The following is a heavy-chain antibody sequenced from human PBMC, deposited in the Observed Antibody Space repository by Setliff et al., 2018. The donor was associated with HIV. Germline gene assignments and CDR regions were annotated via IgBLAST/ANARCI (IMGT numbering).Heavy chain of an antibody. Sequence: GSLRLSCVASGFSISPYTLTWVRQVPGEGLEWVSSISANSIYIYYADSVKGRFTVSRDNAKNSLYLQMNSLRAEDTAIYYCARDDPAGGIDYWGQGTLVTVSS. CDR2: ISANSIYI. V-gene: IGHV3-21*01. D-gene: IGHD1-26*01. CDR3: ARDDPAGGIDY. CDR1: GFSISPYT. J-gene: IGHJ4*02.